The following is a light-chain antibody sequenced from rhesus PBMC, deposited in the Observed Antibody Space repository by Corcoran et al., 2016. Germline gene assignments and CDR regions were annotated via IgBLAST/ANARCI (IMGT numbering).Light chain of an antibody. J-gene: IGKJ2*01. CDR3: YQHSSGYS. CDR2: GAA. CDR1: QSVDNS. V-gene: IGKV3-10*01. Sequence: QVILTQSPATLSLSPGERATLSCRASQSVDNSLAWYQQKPGQAPRLLIYGAASRATGIPDRFSGSGAGTDFTLTISSREPEDVGVYHCYQHSSGYSFGQGTKVEIK.